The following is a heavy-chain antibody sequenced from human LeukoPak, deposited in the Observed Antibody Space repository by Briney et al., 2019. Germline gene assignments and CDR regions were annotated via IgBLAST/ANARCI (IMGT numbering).Heavy chain of an antibody. V-gene: IGHV4-59*12. J-gene: IGHJ3*02. Sequence: SETLSLTCAVSGGSISSYYWSWIRQPPGKGLEWLGYIYYSGSTSYNPSLKSRVTISVDTSKNQFSLKLSSVTAADTAVYYCARDPVTMITIFGVVIPQDAFDIWGQGTMVTVSS. CDR2: IYYSGST. D-gene: IGHD3-3*01. CDR3: ARDPVTMITIFGVVIPQDAFDI. CDR1: GGSISSYY.